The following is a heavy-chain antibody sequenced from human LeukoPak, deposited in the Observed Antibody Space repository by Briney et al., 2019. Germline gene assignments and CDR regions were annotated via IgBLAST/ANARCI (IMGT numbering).Heavy chain of an antibody. J-gene: IGHJ6*03. Sequence: SETLSLTCTVSGYSISSGYYWGWIRQPPGKGLEWIGSIYHSGSTNYSPSLKSRVTISVDTSKNQFSLKLSSVTAADTAVYFCARQLYVSGSYYAPMDVWGKGTTVTISS. CDR1: GYSISSGYY. D-gene: IGHD3-10*01. CDR3: ARQLYVSGSYYAPMDV. CDR2: IYHSGST. V-gene: IGHV4-38-2*02.